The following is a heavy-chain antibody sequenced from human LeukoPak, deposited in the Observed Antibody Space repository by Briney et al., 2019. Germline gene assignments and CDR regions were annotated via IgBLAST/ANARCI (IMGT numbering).Heavy chain of an antibody. CDR3: IPSYYDSSTGWYCDL. Sequence: PSETLSLTCTVSGGSITSGPYYWGWLRQPPGMGLEWIGSISYSGTTCYHPSLKSRVTISVDTSKDQFSPRLNSVTAADTAVYYCIPSYYDSSTGWYCDLWGRGTLVTVSS. D-gene: IGHD3-22*01. J-gene: IGHJ2*01. V-gene: IGHV4-39*01. CDR1: GGSITSGPYY. CDR2: ISYSGTT.